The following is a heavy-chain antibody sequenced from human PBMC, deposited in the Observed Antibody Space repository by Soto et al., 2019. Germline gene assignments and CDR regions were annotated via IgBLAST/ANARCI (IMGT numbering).Heavy chain of an antibody. CDR2: IYWDDDV. V-gene: IGHV2-5*02. Sequence: QITLKESGPPLVQPTQSLTLTCSFSGFSLSSSGVGVGWIRQPPGKALEWFALIYWDDDVLYSPSLKSRVTISKDTSENQVVLTMTNMDPVDTATYFCAHRRSGGSAFDSWGQGTLVTVSS. CDR1: GFSLSSSGVG. J-gene: IGHJ4*02. CDR3: AHRRSGGSAFDS. D-gene: IGHD1-26*01.